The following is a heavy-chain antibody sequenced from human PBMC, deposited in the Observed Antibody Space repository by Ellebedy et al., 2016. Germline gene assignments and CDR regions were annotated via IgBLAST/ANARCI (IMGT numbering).Heavy chain of an antibody. Sequence: GESLKISXAASGVTFSSYSMNWVRQAPGKGLEWVSSISSSSSYIYYADSVKGRFTISRDNAKNSLYLQMNSLRAEDTAVYYCARVRNRVVATLHFDYWGQGTLVTVSS. CDR1: GVTFSSYS. V-gene: IGHV3-21*01. D-gene: IGHD5-12*01. CDR2: ISSSSSYI. J-gene: IGHJ4*02. CDR3: ARVRNRVVATLHFDY.